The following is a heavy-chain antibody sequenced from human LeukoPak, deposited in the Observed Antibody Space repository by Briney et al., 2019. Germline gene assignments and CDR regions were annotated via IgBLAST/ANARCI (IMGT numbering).Heavy chain of an antibody. CDR2: IYYSGST. Sequence: SETLSLTCTVSGGSISSYYWSWIRQPPGKGLERIGYIYYSGSTNYNPSLTSRVTISVDTSKNQFSLKLSSVTAADTAVYYCAKYYDFWSGYYSGAFDIWGQGTMVTVSS. CDR1: GGSISSYY. V-gene: IGHV4-59*01. J-gene: IGHJ3*02. D-gene: IGHD3-3*01. CDR3: AKYYDFWSGYYSGAFDI.